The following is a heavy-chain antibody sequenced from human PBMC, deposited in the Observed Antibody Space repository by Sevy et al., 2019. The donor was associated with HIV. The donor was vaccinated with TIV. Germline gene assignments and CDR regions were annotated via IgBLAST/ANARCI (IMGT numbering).Heavy chain of an antibody. D-gene: IGHD3-10*01. CDR3: ARSTRGAPFDY. CDR1: GGSISSYY. V-gene: IGHV4-59*01. J-gene: IGHJ4*02. CDR2: IYYSGST. Sequence: SETLSLTCTVSGGSISSYYWSWIRQPPGKGLEWIGYIYYSGSTNYNPSLKSRVTISVDTSKNQFSLKLSSVTAADTAVYYCARSTRGAPFDYWGQRTLVTVSS.